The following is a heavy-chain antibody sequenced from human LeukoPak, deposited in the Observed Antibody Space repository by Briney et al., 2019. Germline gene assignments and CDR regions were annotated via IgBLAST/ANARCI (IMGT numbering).Heavy chain of an antibody. D-gene: IGHD6-25*01. CDR3: AKGSVGNADFAS. J-gene: IGHJ4*02. CDR2: IIVSGTT. V-gene: IGHV3-23*01. CDR1: GFAFSSFS. Sequence: GGSLRLSCAASGFAFSSFSMTWVRQAPGKGLEWVSSIIVSGTTYYADSVKGRFTISRDSFRGTLFLQMDSLRVEDTAVYFCAKGSVGNADFASWGQGALVTVSS.